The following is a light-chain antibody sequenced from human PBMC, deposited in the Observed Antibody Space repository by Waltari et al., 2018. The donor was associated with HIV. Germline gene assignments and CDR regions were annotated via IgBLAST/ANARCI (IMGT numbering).Light chain of an antibody. CDR1: SSDVGGYNY. V-gene: IGLV2-14*01. CDR2: AVS. J-gene: IGLJ2*01. Sequence: QSALTQPASVSGSPGQSITISCPGTSSDVGGYNYVSLYQQPPGKAPKLMIYAVSNRPSGVSNRFSGSKSGNTASLTISGLQAEDEADYYCSSYTSSSTLVVFGGGTKLTVL. CDR3: SSYTSSSTLVV.